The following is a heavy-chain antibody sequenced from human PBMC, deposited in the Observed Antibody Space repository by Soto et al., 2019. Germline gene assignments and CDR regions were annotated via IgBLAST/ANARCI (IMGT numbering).Heavy chain of an antibody. CDR2: IYYSGST. J-gene: IGHJ4*02. Sequence: PSETLSLTCTVSGGSISTYYWSWIGQPPWKGLEWIGYIYYSGSTKYNPSLKSRVTISADTSKSQSSLTVTSVTAADTAVYYCARGGSGWTEDSFDSWGQGTLVTVSS. CDR1: GGSISTYY. D-gene: IGHD6-19*01. CDR3: ARGGSGWTEDSFDS. V-gene: IGHV4-59*01.